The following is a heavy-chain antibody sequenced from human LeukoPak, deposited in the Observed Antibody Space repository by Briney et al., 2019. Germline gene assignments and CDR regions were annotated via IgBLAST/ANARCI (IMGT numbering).Heavy chain of an antibody. Sequence: SQTLSLTCAISGDFVSSKSAAWNWIRQSPSRGLEWLGRTFYRSKWYNDYAVSVQSRITISPDTSKNQFSLQLTSVTPEDTAVYFCASTHELCDSTSCSYYYYMDVWGRGTTVTVSS. CDR3: ASTHELCDSTSCSYYYYMDV. D-gene: IGHD2-2*01. J-gene: IGHJ6*03. V-gene: IGHV6-1*01. CDR2: TFYRSKWYN. CDR1: GDFVSSKSAA.